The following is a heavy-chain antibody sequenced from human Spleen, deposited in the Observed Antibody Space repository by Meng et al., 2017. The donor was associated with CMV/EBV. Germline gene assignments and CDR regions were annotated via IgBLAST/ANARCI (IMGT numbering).Heavy chain of an antibody. Sequence: GESLKISCEGSGFSFRTFSMNWVRQAPGKGLEWVSYISSSSSIIYYADSVKGRFTISRDNAKNSLYLQMSSLRAEDTAVYYCARAITRILGATTGDIWGQGTMVTVSS. CDR2: ISSSSSII. CDR3: ARAITRILGATTGDI. D-gene: IGHD1-26*01. J-gene: IGHJ3*02. V-gene: IGHV3-48*04. CDR1: GFSFRTFS.